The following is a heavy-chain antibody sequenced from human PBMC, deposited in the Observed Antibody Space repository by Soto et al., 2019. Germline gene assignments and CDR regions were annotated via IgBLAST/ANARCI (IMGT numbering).Heavy chain of an antibody. Sequence: QLQLQESGPGLLRPSETLTLTCTVSGDSISTSSYYWGWVRQPPGKGLEWIGTIYHSGSTFYKPSRRSRVTLSVDTSRNQFSLKGNSVTAADTATYYCARETGGAIDYWGQGILVTVSS. J-gene: IGHJ4*02. D-gene: IGHD1-26*01. CDR3: ARETGGAIDY. V-gene: IGHV4-39*01. CDR1: GDSISTSSYY. CDR2: IYHSGST.